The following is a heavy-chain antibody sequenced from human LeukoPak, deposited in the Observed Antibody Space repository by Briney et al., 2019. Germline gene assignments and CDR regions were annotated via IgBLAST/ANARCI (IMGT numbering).Heavy chain of an antibody. J-gene: IGHJ4*02. CDR1: GGSFSGYY. CDR3: AKEATRCSGGSCYSNFDY. D-gene: IGHD2-15*01. V-gene: IGHV3-23*01. Sequence: ETLSLTCDVYGGSFSGYYWSWVRQAPGKGLEWVSAISGSGGSTYYADFVKGRFTISRDNSKNTLYLQMNSLRAEDTAVFYCAKEATRCSGGSCYSNFDYWGQGTLVTVSS. CDR2: ISGSGGST.